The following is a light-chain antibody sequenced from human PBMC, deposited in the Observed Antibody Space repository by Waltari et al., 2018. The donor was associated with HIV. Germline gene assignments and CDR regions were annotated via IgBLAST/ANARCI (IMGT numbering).Light chain of an antibody. V-gene: IGLV2-23*02. CDR3: CSYAGSSTHV. CDR1: SSDVGSYNV. CDR2: EVN. Sequence: QSALTQPASVSGSPGQSITISCTGTSSDVGSYNVVSWYQQHPGKAPKLMIYEVNKRPGGVSNRFSGSKSGNTASLTISGLQAEDEADYHCCSYAGSSTHVFGTGTKVTVL. J-gene: IGLJ1*01.